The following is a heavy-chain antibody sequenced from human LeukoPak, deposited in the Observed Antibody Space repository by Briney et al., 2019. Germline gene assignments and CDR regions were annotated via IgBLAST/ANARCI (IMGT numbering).Heavy chain of an antibody. CDR3: ARGKYCSSTSCYSMANWFDP. CDR2: INHSGST. Sequence: SETLSLTCAVYGGSFSGYYWSWIRQPPGKGLEWIGEINHSGSTNYNPSLKSRVTISVDTSKNQFPLKLSSVTAADTAVYYCARGKYCSSTSCYSMANWFDPWGQGTLVTVSS. V-gene: IGHV4-34*01. CDR1: GGSFSGYY. J-gene: IGHJ5*02. D-gene: IGHD2-2*01.